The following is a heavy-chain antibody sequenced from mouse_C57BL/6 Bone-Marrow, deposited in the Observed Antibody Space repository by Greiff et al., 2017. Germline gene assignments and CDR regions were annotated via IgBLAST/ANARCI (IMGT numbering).Heavy chain of an antibody. CDR2: IYPRSGNT. Sequence: QVQLQQSGAELARPGASVKLSCKASGYTFTSYGMSWVKQRPGQGLEWIGEIYPRSGNTYYNEKFKGKATVTADKSSSTAYMELRSLTSEDSAVSFCDRGITTVVAPYWGQGTLVTVSA. J-gene: IGHJ3*01. D-gene: IGHD1-1*01. CDR3: DRGITTVVAPY. CDR1: GYTFTSYG. V-gene: IGHV1-81*01.